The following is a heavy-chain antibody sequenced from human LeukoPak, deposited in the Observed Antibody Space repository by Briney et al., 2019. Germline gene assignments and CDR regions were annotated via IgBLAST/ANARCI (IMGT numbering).Heavy chain of an antibody. J-gene: IGHJ5*02. D-gene: IGHD3-16*01. CDR1: GGSISSYY. Sequence: SETLSLTCTVSGGSISSYYWSWIRQPPGKGLEWIGYIYYSGSTNYNPSLKSRVTISVDRSKNQFSLKLSSVTAADTAVYYCARAVRTPRGKTRWFDPWGQGTLVTVSS. V-gene: IGHV4-59*12. CDR2: IYYSGST. CDR3: ARAVRTPRGKTRWFDP.